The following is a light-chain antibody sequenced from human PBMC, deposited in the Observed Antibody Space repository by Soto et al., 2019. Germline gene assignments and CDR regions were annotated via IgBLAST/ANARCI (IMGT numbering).Light chain of an antibody. CDR3: QQSYRTPRA. V-gene: IGKV1-39*01. CDR2: GAS. J-gene: IGKJ1*01. Sequence: DIQMTHAPSALSESVGDRVTITCRASQYVDTYLNWYQQKPGKAPKLLIYGASSLQSGVPSRFSGFGSGTDVTLTISSLQPEDSATYYCQQSYRTPRAFGQGTKVEVK. CDR1: QYVDTY.